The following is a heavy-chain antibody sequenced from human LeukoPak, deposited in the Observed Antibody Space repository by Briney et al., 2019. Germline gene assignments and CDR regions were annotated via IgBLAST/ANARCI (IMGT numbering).Heavy chain of an antibody. CDR1: GFTFGSYN. D-gene: IGHD3-10*01. CDR2: ITSGSSYI. Sequence: GGSLRLSCAASGFTFGSYNMNWVRQAPGQGLEWVSSITSGSSYIYYADSVKGRFTISRDNSKNTLYLQMNSLRAEDTAVYYCAKGMVRGVILKGFDYWGQGTLVTVSS. V-gene: IGHV3-21*04. CDR3: AKGMVRGVILKGFDY. J-gene: IGHJ4*02.